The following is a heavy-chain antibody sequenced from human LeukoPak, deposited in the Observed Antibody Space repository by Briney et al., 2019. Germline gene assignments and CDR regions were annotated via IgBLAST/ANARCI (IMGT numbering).Heavy chain of an antibody. Sequence: ASVKVSCKASGYTFTSYDINWVRQATGQGLEWMGWMNPNSGNTGYAQKFQGRVTITRNTSISTAYMELSSLRSEDTAVYYCARGLYYGSGYYYMDVWGKGTTVTVSS. V-gene: IGHV1-8*03. CDR3: ARGLYYGSGYYYMDV. J-gene: IGHJ6*03. CDR1: GYTFTSYD. CDR2: MNPNSGNT. D-gene: IGHD3-10*01.